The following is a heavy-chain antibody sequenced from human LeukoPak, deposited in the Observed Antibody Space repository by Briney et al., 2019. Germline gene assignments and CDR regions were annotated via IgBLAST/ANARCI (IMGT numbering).Heavy chain of an antibody. CDR2: ISGSGDTI. D-gene: IGHD3-10*01. Sequence: GGSLRLSCAASGFTFRNYAMSWVRQAPGKGLEWVSGISGSGDTIFYADSVKGRFTISRDNSKNTLYLQMNSLRAEDTAVYYCAKHGSGSYYTDYFDYWGQGTLVTVSS. V-gene: IGHV3-23*01. CDR1: GFTFRNYA. CDR3: AKHGSGSYYTDYFDY. J-gene: IGHJ4*02.